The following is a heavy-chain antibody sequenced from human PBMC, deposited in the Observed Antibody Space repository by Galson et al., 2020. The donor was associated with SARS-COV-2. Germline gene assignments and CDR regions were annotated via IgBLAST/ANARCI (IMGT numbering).Heavy chain of an antibody. V-gene: IGHV3-15*01. Sequence: GGSLRLSCAASGFTFSTAWMSWVRQAPGKGLEWVGRIKSKTDGGTTDYAAPVKGRFTISRDDSKNTLYLQMNSLKTEDTAVYYCTTNTYPLKDIVVVPAANYYYYYGMDVWGQGTTVTVSS. CDR3: TTNTYPLKDIVVVPAANYYYYYGMDV. D-gene: IGHD2-2*01. CDR1: GFTFSTAW. CDR2: IKSKTDGGTT. J-gene: IGHJ6*02.